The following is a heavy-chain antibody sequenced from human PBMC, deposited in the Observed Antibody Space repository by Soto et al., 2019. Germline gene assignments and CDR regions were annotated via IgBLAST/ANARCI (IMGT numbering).Heavy chain of an antibody. CDR1: GGSISSTSYY. CDR2: INHSGST. CDR3: ARPGQWRGNDWFDP. Sequence: PSETLSLTCTVSGGSISSTSYYWGWIRQPPGKGLEWIGSINHSGSTNYNPSLKSRVTISVDTSKNQFSLKLSSVTAADTAVYYCARPGQWRGNDWFDPWGQGTLVTVSS. V-gene: IGHV4-39*07. J-gene: IGHJ5*02. D-gene: IGHD6-19*01.